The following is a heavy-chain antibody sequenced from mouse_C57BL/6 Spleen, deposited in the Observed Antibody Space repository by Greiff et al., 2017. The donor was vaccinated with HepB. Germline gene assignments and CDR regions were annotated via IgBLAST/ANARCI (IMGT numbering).Heavy chain of an antibody. V-gene: IGHV2-2*01. D-gene: IGHD4-1*01. CDR2: IWSGGST. CDR3: ARGLGRGKYDY. CDR1: GFSLTSYG. J-gene: IGHJ2*01. Sequence: VMLVESGPGLVQPSQSLSITCTVSGFSLTSYGVHWVRQSPGKGLEWLGVIWSGGSTDYNAAFISRLSISKDNSKSQVFFKMNSLQADDTAIYYCARGLGRGKYDYWGQGTTLTVSS.